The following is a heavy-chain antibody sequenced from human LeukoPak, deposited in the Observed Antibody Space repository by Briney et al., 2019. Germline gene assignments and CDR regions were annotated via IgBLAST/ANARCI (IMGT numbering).Heavy chain of an antibody. CDR1: GYTFTSYG. Sequence: GASVKVSCKASGYTFTSYGISWVRQAPGQGLEWMGWISAYNGNTNYAQKLQGRVTMTTDTATSTAYMELRSLRSDDTAVYFCARDSVVVPAAAYYYYMDVWGKGTTVTVSS. CDR3: ARDSVVVPAAAYYYYMDV. D-gene: IGHD2-2*01. CDR2: ISAYNGNT. J-gene: IGHJ6*03. V-gene: IGHV1-18*01.